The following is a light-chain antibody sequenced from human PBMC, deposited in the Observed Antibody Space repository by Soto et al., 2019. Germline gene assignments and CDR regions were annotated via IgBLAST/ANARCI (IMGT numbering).Light chain of an antibody. Sequence: EIALTQFPGTLSLSPGERATLSCRASQSVGRNYVAWYQQKPGQAPRVIIYAASNRASGIPDRFSGSGSGSDFTLTISRLEPEDFAVYYCQQYGTSPWAFGQGTKVEIK. V-gene: IGKV3-20*01. J-gene: IGKJ1*01. CDR1: QSVGRNY. CDR2: AAS. CDR3: QQYGTSPWA.